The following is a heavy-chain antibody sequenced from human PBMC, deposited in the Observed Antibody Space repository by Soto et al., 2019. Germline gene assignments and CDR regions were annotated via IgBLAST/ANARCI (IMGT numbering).Heavy chain of an antibody. D-gene: IGHD1-1*01. V-gene: IGHV2-5*02. CDR2: IYWDDDK. CDR1: GFSLSTSGVG. Sequence: SGPTLVNPTQTPTLTCTFSGFSLSTSGVGVGWIRQPPGKALEWLALIYWDDDKRYSPSLKSRITITKDTSKNQVVLTMTNMDPVDTATYYCAHGGGGWNHYYYYYYMDVWGKGTTVTVSS. CDR3: AHGGGGWNHYYYYYYMDV. J-gene: IGHJ6*03.